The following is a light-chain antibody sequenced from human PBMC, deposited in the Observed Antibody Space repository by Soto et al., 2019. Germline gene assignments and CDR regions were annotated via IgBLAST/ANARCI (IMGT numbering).Light chain of an antibody. CDR1: QTISSSFY. V-gene: IGKV3-20*01. CDR2: GAS. J-gene: IGKJ1*01. CDR3: QQYGSSPLT. Sequence: ENELTQSPGTLSLSPGERATLSCRASQTISSSFYLAWYQQKPGQAPRLLIYGASTRATGIPDRFSGSGSGTDFTLTISRLEPEDFAVYYCQQYGSSPLTFGQGTKVEIK.